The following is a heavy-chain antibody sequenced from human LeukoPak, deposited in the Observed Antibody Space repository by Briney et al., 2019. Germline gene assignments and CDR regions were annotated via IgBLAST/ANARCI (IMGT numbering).Heavy chain of an antibody. J-gene: IGHJ4*02. V-gene: IGHV3-74*03. D-gene: IGHD6-13*01. CDR3: ARDYNSSPDY. CDR2: INNDGSST. CDR1: GFPFSPYW. Sequence: GGSLRLSCAASGFPFSPYWMHWVRQAPGKGLVWVSRINNDGSSTMYADSVKGRFTISRDNARNTLYLQMNSLRDDDTAVYYCARDYNSSPDYWGQGTLVTVSS.